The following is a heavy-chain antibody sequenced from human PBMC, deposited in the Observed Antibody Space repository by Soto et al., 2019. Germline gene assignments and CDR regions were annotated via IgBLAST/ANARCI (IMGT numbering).Heavy chain of an antibody. J-gene: IGHJ6*02. Sequence: SETLSLTCTVSGGSISSYYWSWIRQPPGKGLEWIGYIYYSGSTNYNPSLKSRVTISVDTSKNQFSLKLSSVTAADTAVYYCARVRLEWSFYYGMDVWGQGTTVTVSS. V-gene: IGHV4-59*01. CDR1: GGSISSYY. CDR2: IYYSGST. CDR3: ARVRLEWSFYYGMDV. D-gene: IGHD3-3*01.